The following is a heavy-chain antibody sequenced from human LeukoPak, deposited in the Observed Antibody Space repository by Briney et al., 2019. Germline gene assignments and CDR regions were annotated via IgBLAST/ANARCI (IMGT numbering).Heavy chain of an antibody. V-gene: IGHV1-8*01. CDR3: ATELRWKDH. Sequence: ASVKVSCKASGYTFTNYDINWVRQAPGQGLEWMGYMNPNSGNTGYAQKFQGRVTITRDTSISTAYMELSSLTSEDTAVYYCATELRWKDHWGQGTLVTVSS. D-gene: IGHD4-23*01. CDR2: MNPNSGNT. J-gene: IGHJ4*02. CDR1: GYTFTNYD.